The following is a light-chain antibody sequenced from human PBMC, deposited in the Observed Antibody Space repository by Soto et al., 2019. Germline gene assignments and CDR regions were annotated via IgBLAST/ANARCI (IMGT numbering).Light chain of an antibody. CDR3: SSYTSTSTWV. Sequence: QSVLTQPASVSGSRGQSITISCTGSSADVGGYNYVSWYQQYPGKAPKLMIYEVSNRPSGVSNRFSGSKSGNTASLTISGLRAEDEADYYCSSYTSTSTWVFGGGTQLTVL. CDR2: EVS. CDR1: SADVGGYNY. J-gene: IGLJ3*02. V-gene: IGLV2-14*01.